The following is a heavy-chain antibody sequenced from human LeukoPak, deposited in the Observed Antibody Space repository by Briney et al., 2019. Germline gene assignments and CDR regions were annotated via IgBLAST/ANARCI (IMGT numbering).Heavy chain of an antibody. CDR2: ISSSSSYI. D-gene: IGHD2-2*02. V-gene: IGHV3-21*01. CDR1: GFTFSSYS. CDR3: AREGGYCSSTSCYKWFDP. Sequence: GGSLRLSCAASGFTFSSYSMNWVRQAPGKGLEWVSSISSSSSYIYYADSVKGRFTISRDNAKNSLYLQMNSLRAEDTAVYYCAREGGYCSSTSCYKWFDPWGQGTLVTVSS. J-gene: IGHJ5*02.